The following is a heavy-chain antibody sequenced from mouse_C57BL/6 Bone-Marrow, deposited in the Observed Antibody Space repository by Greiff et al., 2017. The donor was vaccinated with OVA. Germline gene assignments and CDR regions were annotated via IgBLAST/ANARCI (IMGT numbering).Heavy chain of an antibody. J-gene: IGHJ4*01. CDR3: AACNYGAMDY. D-gene: IGHD2-1*01. CDR1: GYSITSGYY. Sequence: LEESGPGLVKPSQSLSLTCSVTGYSITSGYYWNWIRQFPGNKLEWMGYISYDGSNNYNPSLKNRISITRDTSKNQFFLKLNSVTTEDTATYYCAACNYGAMDYWGQGTSVTVSS. V-gene: IGHV3-6*01. CDR2: ISYDGSN.